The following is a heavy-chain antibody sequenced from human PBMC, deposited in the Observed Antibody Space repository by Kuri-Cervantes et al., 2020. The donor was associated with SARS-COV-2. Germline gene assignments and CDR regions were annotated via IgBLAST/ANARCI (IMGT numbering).Heavy chain of an antibody. J-gene: IGHJ3*02. D-gene: IGHD3-16*02. CDR3: ARRGGYLPPDAFDI. V-gene: IGHV3-21*06. CDR1: AFPFSTYS. CDR2: ITHSSSYI. Sequence: GESLKISCAASAFPFSTYSMHWVRQAPGKGLEWVSYITHSSSYIYYADSVKGRFTISRDNAKNSLYLQMNSLRVEDTAVYYCARRGGYLPPDAFDIWGQGTMVTVSS.